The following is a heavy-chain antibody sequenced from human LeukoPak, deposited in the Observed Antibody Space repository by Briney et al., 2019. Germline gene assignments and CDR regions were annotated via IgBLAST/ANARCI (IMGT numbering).Heavy chain of an antibody. J-gene: IGHJ4*02. D-gene: IGHD5-18*01. Sequence: PSETLSLTCAVSDGSISSGGYSWSWIRQPPGKGLEWIGYIYHSGSTYYNPSLKSRVTISVDRSKNQFSLKLSSVTAADTAVYYCARGGGYSYGPFFDYWGQGTLVTVSS. CDR3: ARGGGYSYGPFFDY. V-gene: IGHV4-30-2*01. CDR1: DGSISSGGYS. CDR2: IYHSGST.